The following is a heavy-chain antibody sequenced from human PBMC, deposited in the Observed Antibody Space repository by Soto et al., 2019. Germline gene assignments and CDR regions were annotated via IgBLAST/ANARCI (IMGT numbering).Heavy chain of an antibody. CDR2: ISSSGSTI. Sequence: PGGSLRLSCAASGFTFSDYYMSWIRQAPGKGLEWVSYISSSGSTIYYADSVKGRFTISRDNAKNSLYLQMNSLRAEDTALYYCAISQDRGGRTTFIYWGHGTQVTVSS. CDR3: AISQDRGGRTTFIY. CDR1: GFTFSDYY. D-gene: IGHD3-16*01. V-gene: IGHV3-11*01. J-gene: IGHJ4*01.